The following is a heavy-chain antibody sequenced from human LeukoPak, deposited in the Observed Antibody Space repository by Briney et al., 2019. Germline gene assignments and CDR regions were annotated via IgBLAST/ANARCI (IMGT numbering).Heavy chain of an antibody. CDR2: IYWDDDK. Sequence: ESGPTLVKPTQTLTLTCTFSGFSLSTSGVGVGWIRQPPGKALEWLTLIYWDDDKRYSPSLKSRLTITKDTSKNQVVLTMTNMDPVDTATYYCAHMRSGYSSSSGDFDYWGQGTLVTVSS. D-gene: IGHD6-6*01. CDR1: GFSLSTSGVG. V-gene: IGHV2-5*02. J-gene: IGHJ4*02. CDR3: AHMRSGYSSSSGDFDY.